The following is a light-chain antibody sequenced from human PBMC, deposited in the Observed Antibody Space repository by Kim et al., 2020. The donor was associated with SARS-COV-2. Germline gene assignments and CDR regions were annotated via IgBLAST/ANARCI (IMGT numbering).Light chain of an antibody. J-gene: IGLJ2*01. V-gene: IGLV2-11*03. CDR3: CSYAGSYTLV. CDR2: GIT. CDR1: SSYVYSSSF. Sequence: SIHHSCHGNSSYVYSSSFDAWNQQRPGKAPKLMMYGITARPSGVPDRFSGSKSGPTASLTISGLQAEDEDDYYCCSYAGSYTLVCGGGTQLTVL.